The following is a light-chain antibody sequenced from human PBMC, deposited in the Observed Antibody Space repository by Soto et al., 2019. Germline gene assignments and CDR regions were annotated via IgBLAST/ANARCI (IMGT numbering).Light chain of an antibody. CDR3: GAWDDILNGYV. CDR2: NNN. Sequence: QSVLTQPPSASGTPGQRVTISCSGGRTNIGSNTVNWYQQLPGAAPKVLIQNNNQRPSGVPDRFSGSKSGTSAFLAISGLQSGDEADYYCGAWDDILNGYVFGFGTKVTVL. CDR1: RTNIGSNT. V-gene: IGLV1-44*01. J-gene: IGLJ1*01.